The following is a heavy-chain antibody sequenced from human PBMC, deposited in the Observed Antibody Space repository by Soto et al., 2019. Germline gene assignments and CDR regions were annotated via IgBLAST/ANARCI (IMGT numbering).Heavy chain of an antibody. CDR1: GFTFSSYA. V-gene: IGHV3-23*01. Sequence: GGSLRLSCAASGFTFSSYAMSWVRQAPGKGLEWVSAISGSGGSTYYADSVKGRFTISRDNSKNTLYLQMNSLRAEDTAVYYCATHSSGWLTYDYWGQATLVTVSS. J-gene: IGHJ4*02. CDR3: ATHSSGWLTYDY. CDR2: ISGSGGST. D-gene: IGHD6-19*01.